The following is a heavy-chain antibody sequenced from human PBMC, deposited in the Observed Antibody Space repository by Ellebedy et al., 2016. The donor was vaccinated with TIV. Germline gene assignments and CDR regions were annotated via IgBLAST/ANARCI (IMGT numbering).Heavy chain of an antibody. CDR3: ARERELLRGDAFDI. J-gene: IGHJ3*02. Sequence: SETLSLTXAVYGGSFSGYYWSWIRQPPGKGLEWIGEINHSRSTNYNPSLKSRVTISVDTSKNQFSLKLSSVTAADTAVYYCARERELLRGDAFDIWGQGTIVTVSS. D-gene: IGHD1-26*01. CDR2: INHSRST. CDR1: GGSFSGYY. V-gene: IGHV4-34*01.